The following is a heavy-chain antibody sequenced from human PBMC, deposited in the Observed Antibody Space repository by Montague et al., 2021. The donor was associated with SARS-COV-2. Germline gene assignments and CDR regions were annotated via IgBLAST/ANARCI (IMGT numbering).Heavy chain of an antibody. CDR3: ARGTRVVGITPGSGY. CDR1: RGSFHIFS. Sequence: SETLSLTCAVYRGSFHIFSWGWIRQSPEKGLEWIGEIDHRGNAIYNPSLKSRVAISVDTSKNQFSLNLTSVTAADTAIYYCARGTRVVGITPGSGYWGQGTQVAV. J-gene: IGHJ4*02. D-gene: IGHD1-26*01. V-gene: IGHV4-34*01. CDR2: IDHRGNA.